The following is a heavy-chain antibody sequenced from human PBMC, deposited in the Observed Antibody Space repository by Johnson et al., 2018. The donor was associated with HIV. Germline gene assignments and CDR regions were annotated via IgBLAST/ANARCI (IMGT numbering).Heavy chain of an antibody. CDR2: IYSGGST. V-gene: IGHV3-53*01. J-gene: IGHJ3*02. CDR3: ARADGSWVGAFDI. CDR1: GFTVSSNY. Sequence: VQLVESGGGLVKPGGSLRLSCAASGFTVSSNYMSWVRQAPGKGLEWVSVIYSGGSTYYADSVKGRFTISRDNSKNTLYLQMNSLRAEDTAIYYCARADGSWVGAFDIWGQGTMVTVSS. D-gene: IGHD1-26*01.